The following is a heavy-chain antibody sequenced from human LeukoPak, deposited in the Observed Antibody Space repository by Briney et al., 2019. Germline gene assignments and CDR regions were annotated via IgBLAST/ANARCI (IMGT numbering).Heavy chain of an antibody. V-gene: IGHV3-30*02. D-gene: IGHD6-19*01. CDR1: RFIFSSYG. Sequence: GGSLRLSCAASRFIFSSYGMHWVRQAPGKGLEWVAVIRYDGSNKYYADSVKGRFTISRDNSKNTLYLQMNSLKTEDTAVYYCTTALSQYSSGWYGNYFDYWGQGTLVTVSS. CDR2: IRYDGSNK. J-gene: IGHJ4*02. CDR3: TTALSQYSSGWYGNYFDY.